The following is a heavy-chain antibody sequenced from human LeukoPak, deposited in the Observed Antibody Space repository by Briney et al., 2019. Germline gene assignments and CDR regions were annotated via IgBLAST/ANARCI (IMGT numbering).Heavy chain of an antibody. CDR1: GFTFSDYY. V-gene: IGHV3-11*01. D-gene: IGHD1-26*01. Sequence: GGSLRLSCAASGFTFSDYYMSWIRQAPGKGLEWVSYISSSGSTIYYADSVKGRFTISRDNAKNSLYLQMNSLRAEDTAVYYCAKDPYSGSYYDYWGQGTLVTVSS. CDR2: ISSSGSTI. CDR3: AKDPYSGSYYDY. J-gene: IGHJ4*02.